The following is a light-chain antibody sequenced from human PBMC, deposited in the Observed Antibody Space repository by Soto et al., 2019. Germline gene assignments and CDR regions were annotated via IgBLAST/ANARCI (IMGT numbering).Light chain of an antibody. CDR1: QSVSSN. CDR2: GAS. V-gene: IGKV3-20*01. J-gene: IGKJ1*01. Sequence: IVMTQSPATLSVSAGERATLSWRASQSVSSNLAWYQQKPGQAPRLLNHGASNRATGIPDRFSGSGSGTDFTLTISRLEPEDFAVYYCQQYGSSGTFGQGTKGDIK. CDR3: QQYGSSGT.